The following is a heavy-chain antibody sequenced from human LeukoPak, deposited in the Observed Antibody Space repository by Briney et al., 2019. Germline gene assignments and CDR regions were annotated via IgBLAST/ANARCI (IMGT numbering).Heavy chain of an antibody. CDR1: GYTFTSYY. Sequence: ASVKVSCKASGYTFTSYYMHWVRQAPGQGLEWMGIINPSGGSTSYAQKFRGRVTMTRDTSTSTVYMELSSLRSEDTAVYYCARGHRLLYSGYDQDYGMDVWGQGTTVTVSS. J-gene: IGHJ6*02. CDR2: INPSGGST. D-gene: IGHD5-12*01. CDR3: ARGHRLLYSGYDQDYGMDV. V-gene: IGHV1-46*01.